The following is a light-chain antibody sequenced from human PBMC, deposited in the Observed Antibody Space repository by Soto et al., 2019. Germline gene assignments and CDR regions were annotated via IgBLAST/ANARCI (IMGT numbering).Light chain of an antibody. Sequence: ELVLTQSPGTLSLSAGERATLSCRASQSVSSSDLAWYQQKPGQAPRLLIYGASSRATGIPDRFSGSGSGTDFTLTISRLEPEDFAVYYCQQYGSSPKYTFGQGTKLEIK. CDR3: QQYGSSPKYT. J-gene: IGKJ2*01. V-gene: IGKV3-20*01. CDR1: QSVSSSD. CDR2: GAS.